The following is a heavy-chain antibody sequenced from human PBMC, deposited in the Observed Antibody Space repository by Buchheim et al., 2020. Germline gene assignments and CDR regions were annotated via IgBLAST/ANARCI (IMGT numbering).Heavy chain of an antibody. CDR1: GFTFSNYW. Sequence: EVQLVESGGGLVQPGGSLRLSCAASGFTFSNYWMHWVRQAPGKGLVWVSRISSDGSSTDYADPVEGRFTISSDNAKNTVFLQMNSLGADDTAVYYCARGWLSEDYRISWGQGTL. J-gene: IGHJ5*02. CDR2: ISSDGSST. CDR3: ARGWLSEDYRIS. V-gene: IGHV3-74*01. D-gene: IGHD4-11*01.